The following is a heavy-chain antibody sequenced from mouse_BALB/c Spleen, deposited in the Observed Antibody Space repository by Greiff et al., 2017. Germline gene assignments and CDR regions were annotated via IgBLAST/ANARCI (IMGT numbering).Heavy chain of an antibody. V-gene: IGHV5-6*01. CDR1: GFTFSSYG. D-gene: IGHD1-1*01. Sequence: VQLKESGGDLVKPGGSLKLSCAASGFTFSSYGMSWVRQTPDKRLEWVATISSGGSYTYYPDSVKGRFTISRDNAKNTLYLQMSSLKSEDTAMYYCASLRYYAMDYWGQGTSVTVSS. CDR2: ISSGGSYT. CDR3: ASLRYYAMDY. J-gene: IGHJ4*01.